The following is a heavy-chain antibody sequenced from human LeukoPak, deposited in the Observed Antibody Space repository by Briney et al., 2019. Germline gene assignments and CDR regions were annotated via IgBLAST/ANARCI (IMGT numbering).Heavy chain of an antibody. CDR3: ARVGLLYAFDI. D-gene: IGHD5-18*01. CDR2: IYYSGST. CDR1: GGSISSYY. Sequence: SETLSLTCTVSGGSISSYYWSWIRQPPGKGLEWIGYIYYSGSTNYNPSLKSRVTISVDTSKNQFSLKLSSVTAADTAVYYCARVGLLYAFDIWGQGTMVTVSS. J-gene: IGHJ3*02. V-gene: IGHV4-59*01.